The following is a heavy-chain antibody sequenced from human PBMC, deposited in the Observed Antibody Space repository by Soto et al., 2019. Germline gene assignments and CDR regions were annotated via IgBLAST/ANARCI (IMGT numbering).Heavy chain of an antibody. J-gene: IGHJ6*03. Sequence: GGSLRLSCAASGFTFSSYSMNWVRQAPGKGLEWVSCISSSSSTIYYADSVKGRFTISRDNAKNSLYLQMNSLRAEDTAVYYCARDRGLIYYYYYMDVWGKGTTVTVSS. CDR3: ARDRGLIYYYYYMDV. CDR2: ISSSSSTI. V-gene: IGHV3-48*01. D-gene: IGHD3-16*01. CDR1: GFTFSSYS.